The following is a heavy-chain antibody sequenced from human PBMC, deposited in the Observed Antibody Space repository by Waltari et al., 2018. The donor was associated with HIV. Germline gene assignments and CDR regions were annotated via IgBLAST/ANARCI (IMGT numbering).Heavy chain of an antibody. CDR1: GYIFTDYA. Sequence: QVHLVESGGGVVQPGRSLRLSCAASGYIFTDYALHWVRQAPGKGLAWVAFIAYYGSRQQYADSVRGRFTISRDDFKNTLYLQMNSLRPGDTAVYYCARESKYSHKYYPFEYWGQGTLVSVSS. CDR3: ARESKYSHKYYPFEY. J-gene: IGHJ4*02. V-gene: IGHV3-30-3*01. CDR2: IAYYGSRQ. D-gene: IGHD5-12*01.